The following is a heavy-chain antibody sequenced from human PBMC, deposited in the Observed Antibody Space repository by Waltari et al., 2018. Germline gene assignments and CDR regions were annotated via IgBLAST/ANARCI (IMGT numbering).Heavy chain of an antibody. D-gene: IGHD3-10*01. CDR2: IYYGGTT. Sequence: QVQLQESGPGLVKPSETLSLTCTVSDGSINTYSWSWIRQPPGKGLEWIGYIYYGGTTKYNPSLRSRVTISLHTSKNQFSLKLNSVTAADTAVYYCASLGSPDYWGQGALVTVSS. CDR3: ASLGSPDY. V-gene: IGHV4-59*08. J-gene: IGHJ4*02. CDR1: DGSINTYS.